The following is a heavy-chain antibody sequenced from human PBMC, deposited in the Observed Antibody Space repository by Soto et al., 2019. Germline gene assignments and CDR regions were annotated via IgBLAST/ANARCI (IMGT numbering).Heavy chain of an antibody. CDR1: GGTFSSYT. D-gene: IGHD1-1*01. CDR2: IIPILGIA. CDR3: ARSGSSLSGGTDY. J-gene: IGHJ4*02. V-gene: IGHV1-69*02. Sequence: ASVKVSCKASGGTFSSYTISWVRQAPGQGLEWMGRIIPILGIANYAQKFQGRVTITADKSTSTAYMELSSLRSEDTAVYYCARSGSSLSGGTDYWGQGTLVTVSS.